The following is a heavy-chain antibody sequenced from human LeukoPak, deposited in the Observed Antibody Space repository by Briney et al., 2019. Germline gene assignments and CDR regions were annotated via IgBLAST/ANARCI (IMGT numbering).Heavy chain of an antibody. CDR3: AREDSYGYGRVDY. V-gene: IGHV3-7*01. J-gene: IGHJ4*02. Sequence: PGGSLRLSCAASGFTFSSYWMSWVRQAPGKGLEWVANIKQDGSEKYYVDSVKGRFTISRDNAKNSLYLQMNSLRAEDTAVYYCAREDSYGYGRVDYWGQGTLVTVSS. CDR1: GFTFSSYW. CDR2: IKQDGSEK. D-gene: IGHD5-18*01.